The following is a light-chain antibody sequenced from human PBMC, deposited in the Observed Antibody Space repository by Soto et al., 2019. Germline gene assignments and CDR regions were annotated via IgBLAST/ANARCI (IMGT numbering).Light chain of an antibody. CDR1: QSLLQTQGNHF. Sequence: VMTPSPLSLPVTPGEPASIFCRSIQSLLQTQGNHFFVLFLQRPGQSPQLLIYWGSNRASRVPDRFSGSGSGTDFTLKISRVEAEDFVFYYCMQALQTPYTFGQGTKLEI. V-gene: IGKV2-28*01. J-gene: IGKJ2*01. CDR2: WGS. CDR3: MQALQTPYT.